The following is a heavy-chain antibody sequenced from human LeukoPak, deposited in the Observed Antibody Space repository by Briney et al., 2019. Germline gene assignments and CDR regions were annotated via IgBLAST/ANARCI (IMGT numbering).Heavy chain of an antibody. CDR3: ARAPPGVHPFDS. D-gene: IGHD3-10*01. CDR1: GFTVSSNY. J-gene: IGHJ4*02. V-gene: IGHV3-53*01. Sequence: GGSLRLSCAASGFTVSSNYMSWVRPAPGKGLGWVSVFYTGGSIHYADSVKGRITISRDNSQNTLYLQMNSLRAEDTAVYYCARAPPGVHPFDSWGQGRLVTVSS. CDR2: FYTGGSI.